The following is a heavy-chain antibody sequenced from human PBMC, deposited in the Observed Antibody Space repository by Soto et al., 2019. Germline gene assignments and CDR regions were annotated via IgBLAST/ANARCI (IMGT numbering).Heavy chain of an antibody. Sequence: HPGGSLRLSCAASGFTFSSYAMIWVRQAPGKGLEWVSAISGSGGSTYYADSVKGRFTISRDNSKNTLYLQMNSLRAEDTAVYYCAKSPYNWNYDLHFDYWGQGTLVTVSS. CDR1: GFTFSSYA. CDR3: AKSPYNWNYDLHFDY. CDR2: ISGSGGST. D-gene: IGHD1-7*01. J-gene: IGHJ4*02. V-gene: IGHV3-23*01.